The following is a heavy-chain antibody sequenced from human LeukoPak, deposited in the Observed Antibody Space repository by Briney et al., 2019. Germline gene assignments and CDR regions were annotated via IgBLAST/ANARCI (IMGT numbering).Heavy chain of an antibody. CDR2: IWYDGSNK. CDR1: GFTFDDYG. D-gene: IGHD2-15*01. CDR3: ARRMGFAYYYGMDV. J-gene: IGHJ6*02. Sequence: GGSLRLSCAASGFTFDDYGMSWVRQAPGKGLEWVAVIWYDGSNKYYADSVKGRFTISRDNSKNTLYLQMNSLRAEDTAVYYCARRMGFAYYYGMDVWGQGTTVTVSS. V-gene: IGHV3-33*08.